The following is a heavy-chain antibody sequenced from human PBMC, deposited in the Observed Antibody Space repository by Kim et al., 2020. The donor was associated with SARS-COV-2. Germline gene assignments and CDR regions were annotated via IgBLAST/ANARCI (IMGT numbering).Heavy chain of an antibody. J-gene: IGHJ4*02. Sequence: CTQTFQGRVTTAADESTSTACMELSSLRSEDTAVYYCAREYCGGDCYSDYWGQGTLVTVSS. CDR3: AREYCGGDCYSDY. V-gene: IGHV1-69*01. D-gene: IGHD2-21*01.